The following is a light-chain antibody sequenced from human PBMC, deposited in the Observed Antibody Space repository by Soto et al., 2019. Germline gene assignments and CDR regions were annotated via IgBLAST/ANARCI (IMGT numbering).Light chain of an antibody. Sequence: EIVMTQSPATLSVSPGERATLSCRASQSVSTYLAWYQQKPGQAPRRLIYAASTRTTSISARFSGSGSVTEFTLPISSLQSEDLAVYYGYRYNDWPRFTFGPGTKVEIK. V-gene: IGKV3-15*01. CDR1: QSVSTY. CDR3: YRYNDWPRFT. J-gene: IGKJ3*01. CDR2: AAS.